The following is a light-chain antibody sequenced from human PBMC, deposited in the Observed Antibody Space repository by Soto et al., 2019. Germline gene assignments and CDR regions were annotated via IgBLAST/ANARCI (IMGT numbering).Light chain of an antibody. Sequence: QLVLTQSPSASASLGASVKLTSTLSSGHSYYAIAWHQQQPEKGPRYLMKLNSDGSHSNGDGIPDRFSGSSSGAERYLTISSLQSEDEADYYCQTWGTGIVVFGGGTKLTVL. V-gene: IGLV4-69*01. CDR3: QTWGTGIVV. J-gene: IGLJ2*01. CDR1: SGHSYYA. CDR2: LNSDGSH.